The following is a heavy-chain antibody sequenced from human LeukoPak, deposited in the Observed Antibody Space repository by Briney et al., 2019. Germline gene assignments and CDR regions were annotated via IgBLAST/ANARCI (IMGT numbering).Heavy chain of an antibody. Sequence: SETLSLTCAVYGGSFSGYYWSWIRQPPGKGLEWIGKINHSGSTNYNPSLKSRVTISVDTSKNQFSLKLSSVTAADTAVYYCARTGYGSGSYYNRWSGYDYWGQGTLVTVSS. D-gene: IGHD3-10*01. V-gene: IGHV4-34*01. CDR1: GGSFSGYY. CDR2: INHSGST. CDR3: ARTGYGSGSYYNRWSGYDY. J-gene: IGHJ4*02.